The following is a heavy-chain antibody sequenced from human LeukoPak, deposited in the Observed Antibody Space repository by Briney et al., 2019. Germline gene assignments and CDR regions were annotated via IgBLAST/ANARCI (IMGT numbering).Heavy chain of an antibody. CDR3: ARESALLGDCFDY. J-gene: IGHJ4*02. Sequence: GASVKVSCKASGYTFTSYAMHWVRQAPGQRLEWMGWINAGNGNTKYSQKFQGRVTITRDTSASTAYMELSSLRSEDTAVYYCARESALLGDCFDYWGQGTLVTVSS. V-gene: IGHV1-3*01. CDR1: GYTFTSYA. CDR2: INAGNGNT. D-gene: IGHD2-2*02.